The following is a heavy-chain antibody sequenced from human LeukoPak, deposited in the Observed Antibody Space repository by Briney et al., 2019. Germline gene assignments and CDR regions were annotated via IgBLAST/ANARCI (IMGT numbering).Heavy chain of an antibody. CDR2: LSARGDST. J-gene: IGHJ4*02. CDR1: GFTLSSYG. V-gene: IGHV3-23*01. Sequence: GGSLRLSCAASGFTLSSYGMSWVRQAPAKGLEWVSTLSARGDSTYYVDSVKGRFTISRDILKNTLYLQMDSLRAEDTAVYYCAKRECSDNNCYVVNWGQGTLVTVSS. CDR3: AKRECSDNNCYVVN. D-gene: IGHD1-20*01.